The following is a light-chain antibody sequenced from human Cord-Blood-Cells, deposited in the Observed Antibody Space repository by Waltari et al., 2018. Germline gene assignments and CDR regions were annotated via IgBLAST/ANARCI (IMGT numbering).Light chain of an antibody. J-gene: IGLJ7*01. CDR1: SSDVGGYNY. CDR3: SSYTSSSTV. CDR2: EVS. Sequence: QSALTQPASVSGSPGQSITISCTGTSSDVGGYNYVPWYQQHPGKAPKLMIYEVSNRPSGVSNRFSGSKSGNTASLTISGLQAEDEADYYCSSYTSSSTVFGGGTQLTVL. V-gene: IGLV2-14*01.